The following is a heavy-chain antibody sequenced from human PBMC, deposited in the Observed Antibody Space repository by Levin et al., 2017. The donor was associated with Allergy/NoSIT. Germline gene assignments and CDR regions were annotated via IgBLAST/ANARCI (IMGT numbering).Heavy chain of an antibody. V-gene: IGHV3-9*01. CDR2: ISWSSHSL. J-gene: IGHJ6*02. Sequence: PGGSLRLSCEASGFIFEDYAMHWVRQVPGKGLEWVAGISWSSHSLGYADSVKGRSTISRDNAKNSLYLQMYSLRFVDTALYYCTKDILRGYSLGSKFEVYGLDAWGYGTAVTV. CDR3: TKDILRGYSLGSKFEVYGLDA. D-gene: IGHD5-18*01. CDR1: GFIFEDYA.